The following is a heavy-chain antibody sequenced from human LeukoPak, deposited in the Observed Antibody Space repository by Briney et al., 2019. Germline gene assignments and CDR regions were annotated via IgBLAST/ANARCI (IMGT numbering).Heavy chain of an antibody. V-gene: IGHV3-23*01. CDR1: GFTFRSYA. CDR3: AKLSQIAVAGTATFDY. Sequence: GGSLRLSCAASGFTFRSYAMSWVRQPPGKGLEGVSDISGSGGSTYYADSVKGRFTISRDNSKNTLYLQMNSLRAEDTAVYYCAKLSQIAVAGTATFDYWGQGTLVTVSS. J-gene: IGHJ4*02. CDR2: ISGSGGST. D-gene: IGHD6-19*01.